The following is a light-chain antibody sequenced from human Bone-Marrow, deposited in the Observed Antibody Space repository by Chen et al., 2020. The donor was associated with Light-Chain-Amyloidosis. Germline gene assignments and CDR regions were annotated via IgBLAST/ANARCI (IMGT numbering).Light chain of an antibody. CDR2: EVT. CDR1: SSDVGGDNH. V-gene: IGLV2-14*01. J-gene: IGLJ1*01. CDR3: SSYTITNTLV. Sequence: QSALTQPPPGSGSPGESITISCTGTSSDVGGDNHVSWYQQHPDKAPKLMIYEVTNRPSWVPDRFSGSKSDNTASLTISGLQTEDEADYFCSSYTITNTLVFGSGTRVTVL.